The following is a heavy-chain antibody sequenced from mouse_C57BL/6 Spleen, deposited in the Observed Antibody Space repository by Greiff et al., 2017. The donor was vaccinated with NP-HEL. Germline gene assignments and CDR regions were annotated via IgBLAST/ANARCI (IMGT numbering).Heavy chain of an antibody. J-gene: IGHJ2*01. D-gene: IGHD1-1*01. Sequence: VQLKESGPGLVKPSQSLSLTCSVTGYSITSGYYWNWIRQFPGNKLEWMGYISYDGSNNYNPSLKNRISITRDTSKNQFFLKLNSVTTEDTATYYCARECYGGYFDYWGQGTTLTVSS. CDR2: ISYDGSN. V-gene: IGHV3-6*01. CDR3: ARECYGGYFDY. CDR1: GYSITSGYY.